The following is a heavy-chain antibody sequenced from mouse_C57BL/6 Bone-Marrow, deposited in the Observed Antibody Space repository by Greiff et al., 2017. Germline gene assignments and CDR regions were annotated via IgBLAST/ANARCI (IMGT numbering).Heavy chain of an antibody. CDR1: GYTFTDYN. Sequence: EVQLQQSGPELVKPGASVKIPCKASGYTFTDYNMDWVKQSHGKSLEWIGDINPNNGGTIYNQKFKGKATLTVDKSSSTAYMELRSLTSEDTAVYYCASSNYYGSSDDAWFAYWGQGIMVTVSA. CDR3: ASSNYYGSSDDAWFAY. D-gene: IGHD1-1*01. J-gene: IGHJ3*01. V-gene: IGHV1-18*01. CDR2: INPNNGGT.